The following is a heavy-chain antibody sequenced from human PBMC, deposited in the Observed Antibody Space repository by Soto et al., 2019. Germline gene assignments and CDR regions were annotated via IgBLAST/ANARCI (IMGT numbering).Heavy chain of an antibody. CDR2: ISGSGGST. CDR3: AKWSIVVVPAAGDFDF. CDR1: GFTFSSYA. Sequence: EVQLLESGGGLVQPGGSLRLSCAASGFTFSSYAMSWVLQAPGKGLELVSGISGSGGSTYYADSVKGRFTISRDNSKNTLYRQMNSLTAEDTAVYYCAKWSIVVVPAAGDFDFWGEGTLVTVSS. D-gene: IGHD2-2*01. V-gene: IGHV3-23*01. J-gene: IGHJ4*02.